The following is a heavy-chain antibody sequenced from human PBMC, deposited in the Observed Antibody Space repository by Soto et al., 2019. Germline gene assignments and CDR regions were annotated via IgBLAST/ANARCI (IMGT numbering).Heavy chain of an antibody. CDR3: ARERFGNFDFDY. D-gene: IGHD3-16*01. Sequence: PGGSLTLSCPASGFTFTTYSMNWVRQAPGKGLEWVSYISSSSSTIYYADSVKGRFTISRDNAQNSLYLQMNSLGAEDTAVYYCARERFGNFDFDYWGQGALVTVSS. V-gene: IGHV3-48*01. J-gene: IGHJ4*02. CDR2: ISSSSSTI. CDR1: GFTFTTYS.